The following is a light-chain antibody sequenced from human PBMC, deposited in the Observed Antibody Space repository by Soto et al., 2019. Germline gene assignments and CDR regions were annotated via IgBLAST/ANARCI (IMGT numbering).Light chain of an antibody. Sequence: QSVLTQPRSASGSPGQSVTISCTGTSRDVGGYNFVSWYQQHAGKAPKLMIYEVSKRPSGVPDRFSGSKSGNTASLTVSGLQAEDEAAYYCSSYAGSNIFVVFGGGTKLTVL. CDR3: SSYAGSNIFVV. CDR1: SRDVGGYNF. V-gene: IGLV2-8*01. CDR2: EVS. J-gene: IGLJ2*01.